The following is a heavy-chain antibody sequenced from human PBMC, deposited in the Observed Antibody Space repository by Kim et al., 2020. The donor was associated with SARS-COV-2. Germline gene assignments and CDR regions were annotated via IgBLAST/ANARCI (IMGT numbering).Heavy chain of an antibody. V-gene: IGHV1-46*01. Sequence: ASVKVSCKASGYTFTRYYINWVRQTPGQGLEWMGRINPSVGDAKYAQRFQGRVTMTSDASTSTAYMELSSLRSEDTAVYYCARRGGSIDYYSQNVWGQETADSVFS. CDR3: ARRGGSIDYYSQNV. CDR1: GYTFTRYY. J-gene: IGHJ6*02. CDR2: INPSVGDA. D-gene: IGHD3-22*01.